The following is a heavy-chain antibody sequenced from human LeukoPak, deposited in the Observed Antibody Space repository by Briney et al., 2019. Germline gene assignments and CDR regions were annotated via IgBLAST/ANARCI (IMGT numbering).Heavy chain of an antibody. CDR2: INHSGST. CDR1: GGSFSGYY. V-gene: IGHV4-34*01. J-gene: IGHJ4*02. CDR3: ARARWGYYDSSGYFDY. Sequence: SETLSLTCAVYGGSFSGYYWSWIRQPPGKGLEWIGEINHSGSTNYNPSLKSRVTISVDTSKNQFSLKLSSVTAADTAVYYCARARWGYYDSSGYFDYWGQGTLVTVSS. D-gene: IGHD3-22*01.